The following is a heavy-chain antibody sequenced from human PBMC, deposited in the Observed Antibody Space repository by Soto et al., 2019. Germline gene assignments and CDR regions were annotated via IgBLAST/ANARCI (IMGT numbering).Heavy chain of an antibody. Sequence: SETLSLTCAVYGGSFSGYYWSWIRQPPGKGLEWIGEINHSGSTNYNPSLKSRVTISVDTSKNQFSLKLSSVTAADTAVYYCASSSSKRSYYYYYYMDVWSKGTTVTVSS. CDR3: ASSSSKRSYYYYYYMDV. J-gene: IGHJ6*03. D-gene: IGHD4-4*01. CDR2: INHSGST. V-gene: IGHV4-34*01. CDR1: GGSFSGYY.